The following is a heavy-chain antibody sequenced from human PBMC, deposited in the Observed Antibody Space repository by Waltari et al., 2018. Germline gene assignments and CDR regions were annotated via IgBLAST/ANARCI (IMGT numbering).Heavy chain of an antibody. CDR3: ARGREPGLVVLPADV. CDR2: IIPFLDVT. J-gene: IGHJ6*02. D-gene: IGHD2-2*01. CDR1: GGTFGNSA. Sequence: QVQLVQSEAEVKKPGSSVKVSCRASGGTFGNSAINWVRLAPGQGLEWMGRIIPFLDVTKYAGNFQGRVTFTADQSTGTAFMELSSLRSDDTAVYYCARGREPGLVVLPADVWGQGTTVTVAS. V-gene: IGHV1-69*09.